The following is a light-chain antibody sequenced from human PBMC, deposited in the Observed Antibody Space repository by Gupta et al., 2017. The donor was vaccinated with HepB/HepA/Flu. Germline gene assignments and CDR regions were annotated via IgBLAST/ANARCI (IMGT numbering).Light chain of an antibody. CDR2: DVS. J-gene: IGLJ2*01. CDR1: SSDVGAYNY. Sequence: QSALPQPASLSRSPGQSITISCTGTSSDVGAYNYVSWYQQHPGNAPTRMLYDVSSRPPGTSGRSSASKSGNTASLPISRLQAEDEAGDYCSSKTHTNTLVFGGGTKLTVL. V-gene: IGLV2-14*03. CDR3: SSKTHTNTLV.